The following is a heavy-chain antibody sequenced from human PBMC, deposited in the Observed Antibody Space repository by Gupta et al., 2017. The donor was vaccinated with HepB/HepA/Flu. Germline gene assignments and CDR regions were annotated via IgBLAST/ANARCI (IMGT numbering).Heavy chain of an antibody. CDR3: AKSLRGSTTVVTLNY. V-gene: IGHV3-21*01. CDR2: INSDSNYM. CDR1: GLTLKNYG. D-gene: IGHD4-23*01. Sequence: EVQLVESGGGLVKPGGSLRISCAASGLTLKNYGMNWVRQAPGKGLEWVSFINSDSNYMFYVDSVKGRFTISRDNAKNSLYLQMNSLRAEDTAVYYRAKSLRGSTTVVTLNYWGQGTLVTVSS. J-gene: IGHJ4*02.